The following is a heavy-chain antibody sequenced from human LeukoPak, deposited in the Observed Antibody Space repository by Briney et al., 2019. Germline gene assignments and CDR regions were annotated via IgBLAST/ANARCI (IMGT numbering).Heavy chain of an antibody. V-gene: IGHV3-23*01. D-gene: IGHD4-17*01. CDR2: ISGSGGST. CDR1: GFTFSSYG. J-gene: IGHJ4*02. CDR3: AKVISSAYGDYVDY. Sequence: PGGSLRLSCAASGFTFSSYGMSWVRQAPGKGLEWVSAISGSGGSTYYADSVKGRFTISRDNSKNTLYLQMNSLRAEDTAVYYCAKVISSAYGDYVDYWGQGTLVTVSS.